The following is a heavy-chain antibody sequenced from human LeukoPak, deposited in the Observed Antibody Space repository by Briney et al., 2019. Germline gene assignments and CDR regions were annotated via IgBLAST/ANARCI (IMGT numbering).Heavy chain of an antibody. CDR1: GDSISNMSYY. CDR2: IYYGGGT. CDR3: ARRVSSGNFDY. D-gene: IGHD6-19*01. Sequence: SETLSLTCTVSGDSISNMSYYWAWIRQPPGKGLEWIGTIYYGGGTYYNPSLKSRVTISVDTSKNQFSLNLTSVTAADTAVYYCARRVSSGNFDYWGQGGLVTVSS. V-gene: IGHV4-39*01. J-gene: IGHJ4*02.